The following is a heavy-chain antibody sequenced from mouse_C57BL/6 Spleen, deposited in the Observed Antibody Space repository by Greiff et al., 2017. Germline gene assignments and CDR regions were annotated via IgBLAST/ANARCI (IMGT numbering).Heavy chain of an antibody. D-gene: IGHD1-1*01. V-gene: IGHV1-80*01. CDR3: ARGATVVAKGGFGY. J-gene: IGHJ2*01. CDR2: IYPGDGDT. Sequence: VQLQQPGAELVKPGASVKISCKASGYAFSSYWMNWVKQRPGKGLEWIGQIYPGDGDTNYNGKFKGKATLTADNSSSTAYMQLSSLTSENSGVFFCARGATVVAKGGFGYWGQGTTLTVSS. CDR1: GYAFSSYW.